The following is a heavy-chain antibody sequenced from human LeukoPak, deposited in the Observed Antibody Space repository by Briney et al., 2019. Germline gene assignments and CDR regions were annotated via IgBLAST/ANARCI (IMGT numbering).Heavy chain of an antibody. J-gene: IGHJ4*02. Sequence: TGGSLRLSCAASGFTFSNYAMHWVRQAPGKGLEWMAVISYDGTDKYYVDSVKGRFTISRDNSKNTLYLQMNSLRAEDAAVYYCARGPMIVVDAEHTFDYWGQGTLVTVSS. CDR1: GFTFSNYA. V-gene: IGHV3-30*04. CDR2: ISYDGTDK. D-gene: IGHD3-22*01. CDR3: ARGPMIVVDAEHTFDY.